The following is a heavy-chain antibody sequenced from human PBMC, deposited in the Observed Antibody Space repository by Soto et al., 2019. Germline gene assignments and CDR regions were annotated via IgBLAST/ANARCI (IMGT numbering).Heavy chain of an antibody. Sequence: GGSLRLSCAASGFTFSSYAMHWVRQAPGKGLEWVAVISYDGSNKYYADSVKGRFTISRDNSKNTLYLQMNSLRAEDTAVYYCARDRAGYSSSWYGVLDYYGMDVWGQGTTVTVSS. D-gene: IGHD6-13*01. CDR2: ISYDGSNK. V-gene: IGHV3-30-3*01. J-gene: IGHJ6*02. CDR1: GFTFSSYA. CDR3: ARDRAGYSSSWYGVLDYYGMDV.